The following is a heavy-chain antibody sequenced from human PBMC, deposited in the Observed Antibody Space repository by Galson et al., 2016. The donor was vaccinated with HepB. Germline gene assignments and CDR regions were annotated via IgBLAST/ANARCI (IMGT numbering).Heavy chain of an antibody. V-gene: IGHV3-7*03. J-gene: IGHJ4*02. CDR2: INQDGSEK. D-gene: IGHD6-13*01. Sequence: SLRLSCAAPGFTFSIYWMSWVRQAPGKGLEWVANINQDGSEKYYVDSVRGRFTISRDNAKNSLYLQMNSLRAEDTAVYYCARETRGDSSQADYWGQGTLVTVSS. CDR1: GFTFSIYW. CDR3: ARETRGDSSQADY.